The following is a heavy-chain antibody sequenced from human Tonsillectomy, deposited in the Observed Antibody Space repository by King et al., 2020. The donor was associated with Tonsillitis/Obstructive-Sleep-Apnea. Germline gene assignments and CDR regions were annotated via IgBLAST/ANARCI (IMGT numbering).Heavy chain of an antibody. J-gene: IGHJ4*02. Sequence: VQLVESGAEVKKPGASVKVSCKASGYTLTKYYMHWVRQAPGQGLEWMGIIHPSGGSTSYAQKFQGRVTMTRDTSTGTVYMEMRSLRSEDTAVYYCGRALRMITFGGVVVMGDYWGQGTLVTVSS. CDR2: IHPSGGST. CDR1: GYTLTKYY. V-gene: IGHV1-46*01. CDR3: GRALRMITFGGVVVMGDY. D-gene: IGHD3-16*02.